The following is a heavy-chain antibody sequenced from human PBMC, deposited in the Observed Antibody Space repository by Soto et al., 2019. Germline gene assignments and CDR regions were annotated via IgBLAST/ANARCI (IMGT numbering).Heavy chain of an antibody. CDR2: MHANAGNS. V-gene: IGHV1-8*01. J-gene: IGHJ4*02. D-gene: IGHD1-1*01. CDR1: GYTFPSSD. CDR3: ARRAETNGWNGFGADTYYVAF. Sequence: VTYSCMASGYTFPSSDIYWGRQASGRGLEWMGWMHANAGNSGYAPKFQGSVTMTSDTSISTAHMELSSLRSEDTAGYYCARRAETNGWNGFGADTYYVAFWGQGTLGPVSS.